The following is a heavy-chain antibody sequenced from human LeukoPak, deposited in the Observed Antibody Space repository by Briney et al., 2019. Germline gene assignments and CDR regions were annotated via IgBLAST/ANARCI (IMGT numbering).Heavy chain of an antibody. CDR3: ARDVVVTASPDAFDI. CDR1: GGSFSGYY. J-gene: IGHJ3*02. Sequence: SETLSLTCAVYGGSFSGYYWSWVRQPPGKGLEWIGEINHSGSTNYNPSLKSRVTISVDTSKNQFSLKLTSVAAADTAVYYCARDVVVTASPDAFDIWGQGTLVTVSS. V-gene: IGHV4-34*01. D-gene: IGHD2-21*02. CDR2: INHSGST.